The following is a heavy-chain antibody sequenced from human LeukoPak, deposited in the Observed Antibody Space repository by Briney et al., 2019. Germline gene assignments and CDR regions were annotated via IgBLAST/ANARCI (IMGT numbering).Heavy chain of an antibody. J-gene: IGHJ4*02. CDR2: IKEDGSEK. CDR3: ARGRFNYDSTGYSSFYY. D-gene: IGHD3-22*01. Sequence: GGSLRLSCAASGVTFSSYWMSWVRQAPGKGLEWVANIKEDGSEKYYVDSVKGRFTISRDNAKNSVYLQMNSLRAEDTAVYYRARGRFNYDSTGYSSFYYWGQGTLVTVSS. V-gene: IGHV3-7*01. CDR1: GVTFSSYW.